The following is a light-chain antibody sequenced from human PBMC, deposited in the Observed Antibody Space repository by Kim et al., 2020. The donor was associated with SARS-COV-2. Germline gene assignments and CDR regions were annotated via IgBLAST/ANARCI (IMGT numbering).Light chain of an antibody. CDR3: QQCYSTPQT. J-gene: IGKJ2*01. CDR2: WAS. V-gene: IGKV4-1*01. CDR1: QSVLYSSNNKYY. Sequence: DIVMTQSPESLAVSLGERATINCKSSQSVLYSSNNKYYLAWYQQKPGQPPKLLIYWASTRESGVPDRFSGSGSETDFSLTINSLQAEDVAVYYCQQCYSTPQTFGKGTKLEI.